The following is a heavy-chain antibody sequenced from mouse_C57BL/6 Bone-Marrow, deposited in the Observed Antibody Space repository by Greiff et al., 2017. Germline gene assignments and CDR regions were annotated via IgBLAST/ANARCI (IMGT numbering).Heavy chain of an antibody. V-gene: IGHV1-39*01. CDR3: SRGYDYDYAMDY. D-gene: IGHD2-4*01. CDR1: GYSFTDYN. J-gene: IGHJ4*01. Sequence: EVQLQQSGPELVKPGASVKISCKASGYSFTDYNMNWVKQSNGKSLEWIGVINPNYGTNSYNQKFKGKATLTVDQSSSTADMQLNSMTSEDSAVYYCSRGYDYDYAMDYWGQGTSVTVSS. CDR2: INPNYGTN.